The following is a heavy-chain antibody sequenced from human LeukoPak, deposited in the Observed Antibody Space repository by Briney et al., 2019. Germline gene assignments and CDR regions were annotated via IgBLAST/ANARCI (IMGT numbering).Heavy chain of an antibody. CDR3: ARGTGRGANEY. V-gene: IGHV4-34*01. CDR1: GGSFSGYY. CDR2: INHSGST. D-gene: IGHD1-26*01. Sequence: SETLSLTCAVYGGSFSGYYWSWIRQPPGKGLEWMGQINHSGSTNYNPSIKSRVTISVDTSKNQFSLKLSSVTDEDTAVYYCARGTGRGANEYWGQGTLVTVS. J-gene: IGHJ4*02.